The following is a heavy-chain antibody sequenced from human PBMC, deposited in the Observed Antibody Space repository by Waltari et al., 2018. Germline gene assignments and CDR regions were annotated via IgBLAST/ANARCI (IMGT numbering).Heavy chain of an antibody. CDR1: GGTFSSYA. D-gene: IGHD2-15*01. J-gene: IGHJ1*01. CDR2: IIPIFGTA. CDR3: ARDREYCSGGSCYSTYQH. Sequence: QVQLVQSGAEVKKPGSSVKVSCTASGGTFSSYALSWVRQAPGQGLEWMGGIIPIFGTANYAQKFQGRVTITTDESTSTAYMELSSLRSEDTAVYYCARDREYCSGGSCYSTYQHWGQGTLVTVSS. V-gene: IGHV1-69*05.